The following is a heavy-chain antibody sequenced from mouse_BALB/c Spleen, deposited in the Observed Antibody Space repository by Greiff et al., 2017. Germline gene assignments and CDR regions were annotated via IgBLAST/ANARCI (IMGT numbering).Heavy chain of an antibody. V-gene: IGHV5-6-5*01. J-gene: IGHJ3*01. CDR2: ISSGGST. Sequence: EVMLVESGGGLVKPGGSLKLSCAASGFTFSSYAMSWVRQTPEKRLEWVASISSGGSTYYPDSVKGRFTISRDNARNILYLQMSSLRSEDTAMYYCARDRGSFAYWGQGTLVTVSA. CDR1: GFTFSSYA. CDR3: ARDRGSFAY.